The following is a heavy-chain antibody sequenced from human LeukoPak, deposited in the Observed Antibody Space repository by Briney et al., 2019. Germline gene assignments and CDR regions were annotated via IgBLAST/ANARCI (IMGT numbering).Heavy chain of an antibody. V-gene: IGHV3-30*18. J-gene: IGHJ6*02. CDR2: ISYDGSNK. D-gene: IGHD6-13*01. Sequence: GGSLRLSCAASGFTFTTYWMHWVRQAPGKGLEWVAVISYDGSNKYYADSVKGRFTISRDNSKNTLYLQMNSLRAEDTAVYYCAKDGVVSSWPAYYYYYGMDVWSQGTTVTVSS. CDR3: AKDGVVSSWPAYYYYYGMDV. CDR1: GFTFTTYW.